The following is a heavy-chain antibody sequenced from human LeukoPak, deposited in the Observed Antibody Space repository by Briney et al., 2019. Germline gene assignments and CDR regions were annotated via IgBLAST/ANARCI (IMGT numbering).Heavy chain of an antibody. CDR2: ISSSSYI. CDR3: ARDIGGNSGFAFDI. J-gene: IGHJ3*02. CDR1: GFTFSSYS. Sequence: GGSLRLSCVASGFTFSSYSMNWVRQAPGKGLEWVSSISSSSYIYYADSVKGRFTISRDNAKNSLYLQMNSLRAEDTAVYYCARDIGGNSGFAFDIWGQGTMVTVSS. V-gene: IGHV3-21*01. D-gene: IGHD4-23*01.